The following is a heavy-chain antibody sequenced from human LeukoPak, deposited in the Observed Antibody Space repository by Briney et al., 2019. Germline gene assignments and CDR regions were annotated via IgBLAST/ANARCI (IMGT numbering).Heavy chain of an antibody. CDR1: GYSISSGYY. D-gene: IGHD3-22*01. CDR2: IYHSGST. V-gene: IGHV4-38-2*02. J-gene: IGHJ4*02. Sequence: PSETLSLTCAVSGYSISSGYYWGWIRQPPGKGLEWVGSIYHSGSTYYNPSLKSRVTISVDTSKNQFSLKLSSVTAADTAVYYCAREKDYDSSGYYRTPYFDYWGQGTLVTVSS. CDR3: AREKDYDSSGYYRTPYFDY.